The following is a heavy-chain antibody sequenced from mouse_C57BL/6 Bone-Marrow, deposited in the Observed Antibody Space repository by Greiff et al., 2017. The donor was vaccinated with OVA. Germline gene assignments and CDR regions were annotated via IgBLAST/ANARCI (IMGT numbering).Heavy chain of an antibody. CDR1: GYTFTSYW. V-gene: IGHV1-55*01. D-gene: IGHD1-1*01. CDR3: ASYYYGSSYDYYAMDY. Sequence: QVQLKQPGAELVKPGASVKMSCKASGYTFTSYWITWVKQRPGQGLEWIGDIYPGSGSTNYNEKFKSKATLTVDTSYSTAYMQLSSLTSEDSAVYYCASYYYGSSYDYYAMDYWGQGTSVTVSS. CDR2: IYPGSGST. J-gene: IGHJ4*01.